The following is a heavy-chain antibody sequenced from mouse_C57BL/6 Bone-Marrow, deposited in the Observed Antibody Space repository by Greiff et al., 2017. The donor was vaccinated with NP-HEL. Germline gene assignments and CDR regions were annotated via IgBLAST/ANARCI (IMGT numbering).Heavy chain of an antibody. V-gene: IGHV1-75*01. D-gene: IGHD1-1*01. CDR3: ARSVYYYGSSHYFDY. J-gene: IGHJ2*01. CDR2: IFPGSGST. Sequence: QVQLQQSGPELVKPGASVKISCKASGYTFTDYYINWVKQRPGQGLEWIGWIFPGSGSTYYNEKFKGKATLTVDKSSSTAYMLLSSLTSEDSAVYFCARSVYYYGSSHYFDYWGQGTTLTVSS. CDR1: GYTFTDYY.